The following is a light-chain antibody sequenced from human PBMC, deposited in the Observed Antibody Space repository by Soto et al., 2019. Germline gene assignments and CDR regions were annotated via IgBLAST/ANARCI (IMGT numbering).Light chain of an antibody. J-gene: IGKJ4*01. CDR2: GAS. CDR1: QHGSSSY. V-gene: IGKV3-20*01. Sequence: IVLAQPRGAWALTAGQSARLSCRPTQHGSSSYLAWYQHKPGQAPRLLIYGASSMDTGIPDRFSGSGSGTDFTLTISRLQPEDFAVYYCQQYGSYPRTFGGGTKVDIK. CDR3: QQYGSYPRT.